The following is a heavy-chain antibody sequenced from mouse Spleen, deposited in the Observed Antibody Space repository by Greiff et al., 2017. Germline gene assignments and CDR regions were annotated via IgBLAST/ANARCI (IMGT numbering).Heavy chain of an antibody. V-gene: IGHV14-2*01. CDR3: ARPSHAYYSNGWFAY. CDR2: INPEDGET. J-gene: IGHJ3*01. Sequence: VQLKQSGAELVKPGASVKLSCTASGFNIKDYYMHWVKQRTEQGLEWIGRINPEDGETKYAPKFQGKATITADTSSNTAYLQLSSLTSEDTAVYYCARPSHAYYSNGWFAYWGQGTLVTVSA. CDR1: GFNIKDYY. D-gene: IGHD2-5*01.